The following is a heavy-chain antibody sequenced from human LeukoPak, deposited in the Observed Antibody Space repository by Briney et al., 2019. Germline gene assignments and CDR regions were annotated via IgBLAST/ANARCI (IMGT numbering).Heavy chain of an antibody. CDR1: GYSFTNYW. Sequence: GESLKISCKGSGYSFTNYWIGWVRQRPGKGLEWMWIMYPGDSDTRYSPSLQGKVTISAAKSISTAYLQWSSLKASDTAMYYCARPGSGWPLQHWGQGTLVTVSS. CDR2: MYPGDSDT. CDR3: ARPGSGWPLQH. J-gene: IGHJ1*01. D-gene: IGHD6-19*01. V-gene: IGHV5-51*01.